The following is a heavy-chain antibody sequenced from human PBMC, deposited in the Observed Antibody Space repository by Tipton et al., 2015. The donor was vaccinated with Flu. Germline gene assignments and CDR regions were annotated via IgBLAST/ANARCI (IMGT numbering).Heavy chain of an antibody. D-gene: IGHD2-15*01. CDR1: GFTFSSYG. CDR2: ISYDGSNK. Sequence: SLRLSCAASGFTFSSYGMHWVRQAPGKGLEWVAVISYDGSNKYYADSVKGRFTISRDNSKNTLYLKMNSLRAEDTAVYYCAKSFKWGYCSGGSCPNWFDPWGQGTLVTVSS. V-gene: IGHV3-30*18. CDR3: AKSFKWGYCSGGSCPNWFDP. J-gene: IGHJ5*02.